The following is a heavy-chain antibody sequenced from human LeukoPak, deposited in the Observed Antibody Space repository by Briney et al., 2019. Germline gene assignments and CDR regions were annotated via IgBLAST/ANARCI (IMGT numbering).Heavy chain of an antibody. D-gene: IGHD6-13*01. CDR2: MRGSGDTV. CDR1: GFTFSDYF. J-gene: IGHJ4*02. CDR3: ARLGVITAAGTYDY. Sequence: GGSLRLSCAASGFTFSDYFMTWIRQAPGNGLEWIVHMRGSGDTVSYADSVRGRFTISRDNVKNSLYLQMNGLRVEDTAVYYCARLGVITAAGTYDYWGQGVPVTVSS. V-gene: IGHV3-11*01.